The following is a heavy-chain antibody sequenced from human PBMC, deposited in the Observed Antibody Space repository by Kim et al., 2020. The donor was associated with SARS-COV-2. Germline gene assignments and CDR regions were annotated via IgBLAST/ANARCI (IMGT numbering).Heavy chain of an antibody. CDR1: GFTFSSYG. Sequence: GGSLRLSCAASGFTFSSYGMHWVRQAPGKGLEWVAVISYDGSNKYYADSVKGRFTISRDNSKNTLYLQMNSLRAEDTAVYYCAKDSRITMVRGVSLMSPYYYYGMDVWGQGTTVTVSS. CDR3: AKDSRITMVRGVSLMSPYYYYGMDV. CDR2: ISYDGSNK. J-gene: IGHJ6*02. V-gene: IGHV3-30*18. D-gene: IGHD3-10*01.